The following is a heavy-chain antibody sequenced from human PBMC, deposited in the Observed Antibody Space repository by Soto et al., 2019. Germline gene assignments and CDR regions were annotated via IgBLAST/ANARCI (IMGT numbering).Heavy chain of an antibody. CDR2: MNPNSGNT. CDR3: ARVTCRDCSGGSYAFDI. D-gene: IGHD2-15*01. Sequence: ASVKVSCKASGYTFTSYDINWVRQATGQGLEWMGWMNPNSGNTGYAQKFQGRVTMTRNTSISTAYMKLSSLRSEDTAVYYCARVTCRDCSGGSYAFDIWGQGTMVTVSS. V-gene: IGHV1-8*01. CDR1: GYTFTSYD. J-gene: IGHJ3*02.